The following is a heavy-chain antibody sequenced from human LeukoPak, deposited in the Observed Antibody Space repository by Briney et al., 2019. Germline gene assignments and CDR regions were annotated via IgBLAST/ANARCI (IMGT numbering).Heavy chain of an antibody. D-gene: IGHD4-17*01. V-gene: IGHV4-59*01. J-gene: IGHJ6*03. Sequence: SETLSLTCTVSGGSISSYYWSWFRQPPGKGLEWIGYIYTSGSTNYNPSLKSRVTISVDTSKNQFSLKLSSVTAADTAVYYCARDSPMTTVTSRYYYYYMDVWGKGTTVTVSS. CDR2: IYTSGST. CDR1: GGSISSYY. CDR3: ARDSPMTTVTSRYYYYYMDV.